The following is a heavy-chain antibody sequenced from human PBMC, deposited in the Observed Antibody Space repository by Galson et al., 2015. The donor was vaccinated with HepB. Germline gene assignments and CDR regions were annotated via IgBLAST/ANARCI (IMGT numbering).Heavy chain of an antibody. CDR3: ATDNPMVRGDLDY. V-gene: IGHV1-24*01. Sequence: SVKVSCKVSGYTLTELSMHWVRQAPGKGLEWMGGFDPEDGETIYAQKFQGRVTMTEDTSTDTAYMELSSPRSEDTAVYYCATDNPMVRGDLDYWGQGTLVTVSS. CDR1: GYTLTELS. D-gene: IGHD3-10*01. J-gene: IGHJ4*02. CDR2: FDPEDGET.